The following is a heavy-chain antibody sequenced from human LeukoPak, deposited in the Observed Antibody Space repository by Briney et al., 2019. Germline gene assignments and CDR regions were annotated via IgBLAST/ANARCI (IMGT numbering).Heavy chain of an antibody. V-gene: IGHV1-2*02. D-gene: IGHD3-3*01. CDR2: INPNSGGT. CDR3: ARDPPGYDFWSGALDDY. CDR1: GYTFTGYY. J-gene: IGHJ4*02. Sequence: GASVKVSCKGSGYTFTGYYMHWVRQAPGQGLEWMGWINPNSGGTNYAQKFQGRVTMTRDTSISTAYMELSRLRSDDTAVYYCARDPPGYDFWSGALDDYWGQGTLVTVSS.